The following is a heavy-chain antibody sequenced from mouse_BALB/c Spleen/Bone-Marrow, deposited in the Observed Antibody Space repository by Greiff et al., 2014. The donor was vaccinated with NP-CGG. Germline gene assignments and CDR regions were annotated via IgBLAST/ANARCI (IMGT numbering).Heavy chain of an antibody. J-gene: IGHJ3*01. CDR2: IDPANGST. Sequence: EVQRVESGAELVKPGASVKLSCTASGFTIKDTYMHWVKQRPEQGLEWIGRIDPANGSTKYDQKFKGKATLTADTSSNTAYLQLSSLTPEDTAVYYCASYYYGSSRFAYWGQGTLVTVSA. D-gene: IGHD1-1*01. CDR3: ASYYYGSSRFAY. V-gene: IGHV14-3*02. CDR1: GFTIKDTY.